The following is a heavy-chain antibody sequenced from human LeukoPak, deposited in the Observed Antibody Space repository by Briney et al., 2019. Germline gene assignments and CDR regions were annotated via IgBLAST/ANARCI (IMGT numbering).Heavy chain of an antibody. Sequence: GGSLRLSCAASGFTFSSYGMNWVRQAPGKGLEWVSVISDSGDTTYYADSVKGRFTISRDNSKNTLYLQMNSLRAEDTALYYCAKDARRSSGWYFFDHWGQGTLVTVSS. CDR3: AKDARRSSGWYFFDH. V-gene: IGHV3-23*01. D-gene: IGHD6-19*01. CDR1: GFTFSSYG. J-gene: IGHJ4*02. CDR2: ISDSGDTT.